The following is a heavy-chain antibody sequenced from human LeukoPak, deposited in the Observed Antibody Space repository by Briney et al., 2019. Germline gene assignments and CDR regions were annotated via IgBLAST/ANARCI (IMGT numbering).Heavy chain of an antibody. D-gene: IGHD6-13*01. CDR2: MKPNSGNT. CDR1: GYTFTSYD. Sequence: ASVKVSCKASGYTFTSYDINWVRQATGQGLEWMGWMKPNSGNTGYAQKFQGRVTMTRNTSISTAYMELSSLRSEDTAVYYCAKGLKQEKGGKTAAGPFDHWGQGTLVVVSS. J-gene: IGHJ4*02. V-gene: IGHV1-8*01. CDR3: AKGLKQEKGGKTAAGPFDH.